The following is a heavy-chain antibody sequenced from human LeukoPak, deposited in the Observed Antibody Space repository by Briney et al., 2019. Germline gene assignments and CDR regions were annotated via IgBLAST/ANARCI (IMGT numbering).Heavy chain of an antibody. D-gene: IGHD4-17*01. J-gene: IGHJ4*02. V-gene: IGHV3-74*01. CDR2: INSDGSST. CDR3: ARLYTVTTVFDY. Sequence: GGSLRLSRAASGFTFSSYWMHWVRQAPGKGLVWVSRINSDGSSTSYADSVKGRFTISRDNAKNTLYLQMNSLRAEDTAVYYCARLYTVTTVFDYWGQGTLVTVSS. CDR1: GFTFSSYW.